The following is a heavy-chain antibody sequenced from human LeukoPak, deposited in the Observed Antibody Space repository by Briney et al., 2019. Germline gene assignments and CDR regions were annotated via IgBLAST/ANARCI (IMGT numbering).Heavy chain of an antibody. CDR2: IYPGDSDT. CDR3: ARVSRGGDYYYYGMDV. Sequence: GESLKISCKGSGYSFTSYWIGWVRQMPGKGLECMGIIYPGDSDTRYSPSFQGQVTISADKSISTAYLQWSSLKASDTAMYYCARVSRGGDYYYYGMDVWGQGTTVTVSS. V-gene: IGHV5-51*01. CDR1: GYSFTSYW. D-gene: IGHD3-10*01. J-gene: IGHJ6*02.